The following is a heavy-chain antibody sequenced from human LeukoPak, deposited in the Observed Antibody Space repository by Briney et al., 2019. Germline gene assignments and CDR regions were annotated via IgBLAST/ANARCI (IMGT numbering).Heavy chain of an antibody. CDR2: IKSKTDGGTT. J-gene: IGHJ6*02. CDR1: GFTFSNAW. V-gene: IGHV3-15*07. CDR3: TTDERTIFGVVEGDYYYYGMDV. D-gene: IGHD3-3*01. Sequence: GGSLSLSCAASGFTFSNAWMNWVRQAPGKGLEWVGRIKSKTDGGTTDYAAPVKGRFTISRDDSKNTLYLQMNSLKTEDTAVYYCTTDERTIFGVVEGDYYYYGMDVWGQGTTVTVSS.